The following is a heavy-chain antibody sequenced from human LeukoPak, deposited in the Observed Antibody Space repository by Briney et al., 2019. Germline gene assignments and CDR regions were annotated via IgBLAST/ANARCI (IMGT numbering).Heavy chain of an antibody. CDR3: ARIPLGYSGAYYFDY. V-gene: IGHV4-4*09. CDR1: RGSISSSIRSYY. J-gene: IGHJ4*02. CDR2: ISSSGSV. D-gene: IGHD5-12*01. Sequence: PSETLSLTCTVSRGSISSSIRSYYWSWLRQPPEKGLEWIGYISSSGSVNDNPSLRSRVTISVDTPKNQFFLSLSSVSAADTAVYYCARIPLGYSGAYYFDYWGQGTLVTVSP.